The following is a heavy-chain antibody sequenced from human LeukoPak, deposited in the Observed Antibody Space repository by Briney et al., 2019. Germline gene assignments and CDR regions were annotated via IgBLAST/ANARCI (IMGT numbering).Heavy chain of an antibody. D-gene: IGHD6-13*01. Sequence: PGGSLRLSCAASGFTFSRYSMNWVRQAPGKGLEWVANIKQDGSEKYYVDSVKGRFTISRDNAKNSLYLQMDSLRAEDTAVYYCARVQDSSSWYGGFHFDYWGQGTLVTVSS. CDR2: IKQDGSEK. J-gene: IGHJ4*02. V-gene: IGHV3-7*01. CDR3: ARVQDSSSWYGGFHFDY. CDR1: GFTFSRYS.